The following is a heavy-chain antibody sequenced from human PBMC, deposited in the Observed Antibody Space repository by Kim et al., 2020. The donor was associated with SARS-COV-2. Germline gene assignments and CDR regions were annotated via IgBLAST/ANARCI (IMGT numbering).Heavy chain of an antibody. J-gene: IGHJ3*02. D-gene: IGHD3-10*01. CDR2: ISWNSGSI. CDR3: AKDMWSITMVRGVIIDI. V-gene: IGHV3-9*01. CDR1: GFTFDDYA. Sequence: GGSLRLSCAASGFTFDDYAMHWVRQAPGKGLEWVSAISWNSGSIGYADSVKGRFTISRDNAKNSLYLQMNSLRAEDTALYYCAKDMWSITMVRGVIIDIWGQGTMVTVSS.